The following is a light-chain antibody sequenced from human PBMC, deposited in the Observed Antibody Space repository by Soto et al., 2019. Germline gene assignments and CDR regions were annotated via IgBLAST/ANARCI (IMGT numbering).Light chain of an antibody. J-gene: IGLJ2*01. CDR2: EVT. CDR3: SSYGGNNNDVI. Sequence: QSVLTQPPSASGSPGQSFTISCSGTSSDIGAYNYVSWYQQHPGKDPKLLISEVTKRPSGVPDRFSGSKSGNTASLTVSGLQGDDEADYYCSSYGGNNNDVIFGGGTKLTVL. CDR1: SSDIGAYNY. V-gene: IGLV2-8*01.